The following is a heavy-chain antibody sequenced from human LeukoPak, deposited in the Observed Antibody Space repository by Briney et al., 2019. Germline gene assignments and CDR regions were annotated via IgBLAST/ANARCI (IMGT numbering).Heavy chain of an antibody. V-gene: IGHV1-8*01. CDR1: GYTFTSYD. CDR3: ARANPPIAAAGNDAFDI. J-gene: IGHJ3*02. CDR2: MNPNSGNT. Sequence: ASVKVSCRASGYTFTSYDINWVRQATGQGLEWMGWMNPNSGNTGYAQKFQGRVTMTRNTSISTAYMELSSLRSEDTAVYYCARANPPIAAAGNDAFDIWGQGTMVTVSS. D-gene: IGHD6-13*01.